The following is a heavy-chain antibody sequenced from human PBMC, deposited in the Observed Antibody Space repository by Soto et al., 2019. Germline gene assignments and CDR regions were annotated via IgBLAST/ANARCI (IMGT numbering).Heavy chain of an antibody. Sequence: EVQLLESGGGLVQPGGSLRLSCAASGFMFTNYAMTWVRQAPGKGLEWVSAIRDNGRTTYYADSVKGRFTISRDNSKNTLYLQMTGLRAGDSASYYCSRYGVESGSSWSIDHWVQGTLVTVSS. V-gene: IGHV3-23*01. J-gene: IGHJ4*02. D-gene: IGHD6-13*01. CDR3: SRYGVESGSSWSIDH. CDR2: IRDNGRTT. CDR1: GFMFTNYA.